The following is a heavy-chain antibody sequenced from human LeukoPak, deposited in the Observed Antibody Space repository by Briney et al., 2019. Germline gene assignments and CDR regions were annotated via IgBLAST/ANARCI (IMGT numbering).Heavy chain of an antibody. D-gene: IGHD2-2*01. CDR3: ASSPIVVVPAAMGEFDY. CDR2: ISAYNGNT. J-gene: IGHJ4*02. V-gene: IGHV1-18*01. CDR1: GYTFTSYG. Sequence: ASVKVSCKASGYTFTSYGISWVRQAPGQGLEWMGWISAYNGNTNYAQKLQGRVTMTTDTSTSTAYMELRSLRSDDTVVYYCASSPIVVVPAAMGEFDYWGQGTLVTVSS.